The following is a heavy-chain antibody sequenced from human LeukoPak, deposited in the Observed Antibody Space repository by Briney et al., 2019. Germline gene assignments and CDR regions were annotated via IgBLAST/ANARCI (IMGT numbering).Heavy chain of an antibody. CDR3: AKNYYDSSGYYYGEDY. CDR2: ISGSGITT. Sequence: PGGSLRLSCAASGFTFSSFAMTWVRLAQGKGLEWVSGISGSGITTYYADSVKGRFTISRDNSKNTLFLQMNSLRAEDTAVYYCAKNYYDSSGYYYGEDYWGQGTLVTVSS. CDR1: GFTFSSFA. D-gene: IGHD3-22*01. V-gene: IGHV3-23*01. J-gene: IGHJ4*02.